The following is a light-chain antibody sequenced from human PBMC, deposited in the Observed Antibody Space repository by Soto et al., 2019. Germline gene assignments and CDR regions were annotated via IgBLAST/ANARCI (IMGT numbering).Light chain of an antibody. CDR1: SSDIGAYDY. CDR3: GSYAGNNNSV. CDR2: EVT. V-gene: IGLV2-14*01. J-gene: IGLJ1*01. Sequence: QSALTQPASVSGSPGQSITISCTGTSSDIGAYDYVSWYQQYPGRVPKLLIHEVTNRPSGVSDRFSGSKSGNTASLTVSGLLAEDEADYYCGSYAGNNNSVFGTGTKVTVL.